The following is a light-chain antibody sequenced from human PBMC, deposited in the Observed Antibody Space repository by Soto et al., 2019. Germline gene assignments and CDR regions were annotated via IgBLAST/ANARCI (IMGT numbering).Light chain of an antibody. Sequence: QSVLTQPPSASGSPGQSVAISCTGTSSDVGGYSHVSWYQQHPDKAPKLMIYEVSKRPSGVPDRFSGSKSGNTASLTVSGLQAEDEADYYCSSYARNRDVLFGGGTKLTVL. V-gene: IGLV2-8*01. CDR1: SSDVGGYSH. J-gene: IGLJ2*01. CDR2: EVS. CDR3: SSYARNRDVL.